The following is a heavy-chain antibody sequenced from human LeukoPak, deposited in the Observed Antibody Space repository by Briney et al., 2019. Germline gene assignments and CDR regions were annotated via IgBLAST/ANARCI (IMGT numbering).Heavy chain of an antibody. CDR1: GGSISSSSYY. Sequence: SETLSLTCTVSGGSISSSSYYWGWIRQPPGKGLEWIGSIYHSGSTYYNPSLKSRVTISVDTFKNQFSLKLSSVTAADTAVYYCARVGGSGAGYWGQGTLVTVSS. V-gene: IGHV4-39*07. D-gene: IGHD6-19*01. CDR3: ARVGGSGAGY. J-gene: IGHJ4*02. CDR2: IYHSGST.